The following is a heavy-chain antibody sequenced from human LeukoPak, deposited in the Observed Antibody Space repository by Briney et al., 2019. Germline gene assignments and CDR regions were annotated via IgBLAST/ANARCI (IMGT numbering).Heavy chain of an antibody. J-gene: IGHJ3*02. V-gene: IGHV1-46*01. CDR1: GYTFTSYY. CDR2: INPSGGST. D-gene: IGHD1-26*01. Sequence: EASVKVSCKASGYTFTSYYMHWVRQAPGQGLEWMGIINPSGGSTSYAQKFQGRVTMTRDMSTSTVYMELSSLRSEDTAVYYCARGRRGSYPYDAFDIWGQGTMVTVSS. CDR3: ARGRRGSYPYDAFDI.